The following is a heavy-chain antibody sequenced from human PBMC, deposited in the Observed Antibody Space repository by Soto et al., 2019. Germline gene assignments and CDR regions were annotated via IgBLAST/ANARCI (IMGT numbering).Heavy chain of an antibody. D-gene: IGHD6-6*01. J-gene: IGHJ4*02. CDR1: GGTFSSYA. CDR2: IIPIFGTA. CDR3: ASRSQWLAASQYFDY. Sequence: QVQLVQSGAEVKKPGSSVKVSCKASGGTFSSYAISWVRQAPGQGLEWMGGIIPIFGTANYAQKFQGRVTITAEESMSTAYMELSSLRSEDTAVYYCASRSQWLAASQYFDYWGQGTLVTVSS. V-gene: IGHV1-69*01.